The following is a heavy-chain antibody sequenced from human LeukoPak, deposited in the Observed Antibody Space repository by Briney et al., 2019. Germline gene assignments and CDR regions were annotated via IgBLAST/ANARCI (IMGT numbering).Heavy chain of an antibody. J-gene: IGHJ3*02. V-gene: IGHV4-59*01. D-gene: IGHD4-17*01. CDR2: IYYSGST. CDR3: ARALDYGGPDAFDI. CDR1: GGSISSYY. Sequence: SETLSPTCTVSGGSISSYYWSWIRQPPGKGLEWIGYIYYSGSTNYNPSLKSRVTISVDKSKNQFSLKLSSVTAADTAVYYCARALDYGGPDAFDIWGQGTMVTVSS.